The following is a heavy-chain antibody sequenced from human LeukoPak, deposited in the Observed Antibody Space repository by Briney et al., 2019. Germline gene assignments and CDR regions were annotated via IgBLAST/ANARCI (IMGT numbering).Heavy chain of an antibody. V-gene: IGHV3-11*01. CDR2: ISGSGSTI. J-gene: IGHJ5*02. CDR1: GFTFSDYY. CDR3: ARGGTTVVTPTHNWFDP. D-gene: IGHD4-23*01. Sequence: PGGSLRLSCAASGFTFSDYYMSWIRQAPGKGLEWVSYISGSGSTIYYADSVKGRFTISRDNAKNSLYLQMNSLRAEDTAVYYCARGGTTVVTPTHNWFDPWGQGTLVTVSS.